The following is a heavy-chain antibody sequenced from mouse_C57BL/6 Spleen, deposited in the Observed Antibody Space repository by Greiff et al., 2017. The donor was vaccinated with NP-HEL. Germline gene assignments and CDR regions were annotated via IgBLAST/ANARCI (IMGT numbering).Heavy chain of an antibody. D-gene: IGHD1-1*01. CDR3: ASYYYGSRGDWYFDV. Sequence: EVHLVESGGGLVKPGGSLKLSCAASGFTFSDYGMHWVRQAPEKGLEWVAYISSGSSTIYYADTVKGRFTISRDNAKNTLFLQMTSLRSEDTAMYYCASYYYGSRGDWYFDVWGTGTTVTVSS. CDR1: GFTFSDYG. J-gene: IGHJ1*03. V-gene: IGHV5-17*01. CDR2: ISSGSSTI.